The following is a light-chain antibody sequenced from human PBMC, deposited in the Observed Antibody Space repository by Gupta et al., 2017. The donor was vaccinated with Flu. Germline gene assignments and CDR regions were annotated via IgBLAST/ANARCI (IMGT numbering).Light chain of an antibody. CDR1: QSLSSN. CDR3: QQYDNWLT. Sequence: EIVMTQSPATLSVSPGERATLSCRASQSLSSNLAWYQQKPGQAPRLLIHGASTRATGIPARFSGSGSGTEFTLTISSLQSEDFAVYYCQQYDNWLTFGQGTKVEIK. CDR2: GAS. J-gene: IGKJ1*01. V-gene: IGKV3-15*01.